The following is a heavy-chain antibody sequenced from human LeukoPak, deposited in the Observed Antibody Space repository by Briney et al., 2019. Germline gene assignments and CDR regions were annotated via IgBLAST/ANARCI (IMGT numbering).Heavy chain of an antibody. V-gene: IGHV5-51*01. J-gene: IGHJ3*02. D-gene: IGHD3-10*01. CDR3: ARLSSGSYRTGAFDI. Sequence: HGESLKISCKGSGYSFTSYWIGWVRQMPGKGLEWMGIIYPGDSDTRYSPSFQGQVTISADKSISTAYLQWSSLKASDTAMYYCARLSSGSYRTGAFDIWGQGTMVTVSS. CDR1: GYSFTSYW. CDR2: IYPGDSDT.